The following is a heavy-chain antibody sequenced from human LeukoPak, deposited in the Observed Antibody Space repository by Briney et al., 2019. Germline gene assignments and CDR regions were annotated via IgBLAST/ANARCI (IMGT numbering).Heavy chain of an antibody. D-gene: IGHD2-2*01. CDR3: ARSRSGYQFDY. CDR2: ISSTSSTM. V-gene: IGHV3-48*01. CDR1: GFTFSSFS. J-gene: IGHJ4*02. Sequence: GGSLRLSCAASGFTFSSFSMDWVRQAPGKRLEWLSYISSTSSTMLYTDSVKGRFTISRDNAKNSLYLQMHSLRAEDTAVYYCARSRSGYQFDYWGQGTLVTVSS.